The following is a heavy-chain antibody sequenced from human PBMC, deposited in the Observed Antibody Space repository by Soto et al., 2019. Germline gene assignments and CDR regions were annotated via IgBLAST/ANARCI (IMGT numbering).Heavy chain of an antibody. CDR1: GYTFTSYG. CDR3: ARDHRDIVVVPAAMGY. J-gene: IGHJ4*02. CDR2: ISAYNGNT. Sequence: QVQLVQSGAEVKKPGASVKVSCKASGYTFTSYGISWVRQAPGQGLEWMGWISAYNGNTNYAQKLQGRVTMTTATTTSTAYMEMRSLRSDNTAVYNCARDHRDIVVVPAAMGYWGQGTLVTVSS. D-gene: IGHD2-2*01. V-gene: IGHV1-18*01.